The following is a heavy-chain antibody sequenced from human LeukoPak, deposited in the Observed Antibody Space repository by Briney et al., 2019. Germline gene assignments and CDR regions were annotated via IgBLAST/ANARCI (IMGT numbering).Heavy chain of an antibody. J-gene: IGHJ3*02. CDR2: ISGSGGST. CDR3: AKDRMYYYGSGSYFGTDAFDI. V-gene: IGHV3-23*01. Sequence: PGGSLRLSCAASGFTFSSYAMSWVRQAPGKGLEWVSAISGSGGSTYYADSVKGRFTISRDNSKNTLYLQMNSLRAEDTAVYYCAKDRMYYYGSGSYFGTDAFDIWGQGTMVTVSS. D-gene: IGHD3-10*01. CDR1: GFTFSSYA.